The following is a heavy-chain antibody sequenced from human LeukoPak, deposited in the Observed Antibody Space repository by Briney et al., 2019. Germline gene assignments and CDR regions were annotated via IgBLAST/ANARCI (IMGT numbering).Heavy chain of an antibody. CDR1: GGSISSGGYY. V-gene: IGHV4-31*03. CDR2: IYYSGST. D-gene: IGHD2-2*01. CDR3: ASLVVTALYYYGMDV. Sequence: SETLSLTCTVSGGSISSGGYYWSWIRQHPGKGLEWIGYIYYSGSTYYNPSLKSRVTISVDTSKNQFSLKLSSVTAADTAVYYCASLVVTALYYYGMDVWGQGTTVTVSS. J-gene: IGHJ6*02.